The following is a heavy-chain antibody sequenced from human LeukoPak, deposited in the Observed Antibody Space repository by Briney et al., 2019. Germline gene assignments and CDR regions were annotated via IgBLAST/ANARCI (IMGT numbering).Heavy chain of an antibody. J-gene: IGHJ4*02. CDR3: AKEERRSYYDSSGYPH. CDR2: ISGSGGST. Sequence: GGSLRLSCAASGFTFRSYAMSWVRQAPGNGLEWVSAISGSGGSTYYADSVKGRFTISRDNSKNTLYLQMNSLRAEDTAVYYCAKEERRSYYDSSGYPHWGQGTLVTVSS. D-gene: IGHD3-22*01. CDR1: GFTFRSYA. V-gene: IGHV3-23*01.